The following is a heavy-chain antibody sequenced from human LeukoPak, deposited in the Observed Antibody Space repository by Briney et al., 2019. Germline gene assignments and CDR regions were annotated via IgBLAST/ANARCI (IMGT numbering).Heavy chain of an antibody. CDR1: GFTVSSDN. CDR2: ISYDGSNK. V-gene: IGHV3-30-3*01. CDR3: ATTGIAVATHYFDY. Sequence: GGSLRFSCAASGFTVSSDNMNWDRQAPGKGLEWVAVISYDGSNKCYADSVKGRFTISRDNSKNTLFLQMNSLRAEDTAEYYCATTGIAVATHYFDYWGQGTLVTVSS. J-gene: IGHJ4*02. D-gene: IGHD6-19*01.